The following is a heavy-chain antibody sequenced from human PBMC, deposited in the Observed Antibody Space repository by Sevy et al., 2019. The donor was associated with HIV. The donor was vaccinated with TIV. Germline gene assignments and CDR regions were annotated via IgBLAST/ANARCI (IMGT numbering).Heavy chain of an antibody. CDR1: GFTFSDYY. Sequence: GGSLSLSCAASGFTFSDYYMGWVRQAPGKGLEWVANIKQDGSQKNYVDSVKGRFTLSRDNAKNSLYLQMNRLRVDDTAVYYCARELWPGDYWGQGTLVTVSS. D-gene: IGHD2-21*01. CDR3: ARELWPGDY. J-gene: IGHJ4*02. V-gene: IGHV3-7*01. CDR2: IKQDGSQK.